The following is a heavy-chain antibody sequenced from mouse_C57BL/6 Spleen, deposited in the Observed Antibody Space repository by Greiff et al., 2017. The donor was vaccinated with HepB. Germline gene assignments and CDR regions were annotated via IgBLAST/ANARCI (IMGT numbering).Heavy chain of an antibody. V-gene: IGHV5-9-1*02. CDR3: TRDGTAQATMDY. CDR2: ISSGGDYI. J-gene: IGHJ4*01. Sequence: DVQLVESGEGLVKPGGSLKLSCAASGFTFSSYAMSWVRQTPEKRLEWVAYISSGGDYIYYADTVKGRFTISRDNARNTLYLQMSSLKSEDTAMYYCTRDGTAQATMDYWGQGTSVTVSS. D-gene: IGHD3-2*02. CDR1: GFTFSSYA.